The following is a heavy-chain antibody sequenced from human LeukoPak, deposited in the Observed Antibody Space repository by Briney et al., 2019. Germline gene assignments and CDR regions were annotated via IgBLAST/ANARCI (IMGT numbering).Heavy chain of an antibody. V-gene: IGHV1-69*13. Sequence: SVNVSCKASGYTFTSYGISWVRQAPGQGLEWMGGIIPIYGTVNYTKKFEDRVSITADESTSTAYMELSSLRSEDTAVYYCARAGTYCSSTSCYTGYYYYYMDVWGKGTTVTVSS. J-gene: IGHJ6*03. D-gene: IGHD2-2*02. CDR2: IIPIYGTV. CDR3: ARAGTYCSSTSCYTGYYYYYMDV. CDR1: GYTFTSYG.